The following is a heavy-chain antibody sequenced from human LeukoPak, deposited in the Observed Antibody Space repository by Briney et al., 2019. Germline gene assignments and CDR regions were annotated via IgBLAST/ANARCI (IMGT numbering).Heavy chain of an antibody. CDR3: AKDIKYQLLGGWFDP. CDR1: GFTFDDYA. D-gene: IGHD2-2*01. CDR2: ISWNSGSI. J-gene: IGHJ5*02. Sequence: GGSLRLSCAASGFTFDDYAMHWVRRAPGKGLEWVSGISWNSGSIGYADSVKGRFTISRDNAKNSLYLQMNSLRAEDTALYYCAKDIKYQLLGGWFDPWGQGTLVTVSS. V-gene: IGHV3-9*01.